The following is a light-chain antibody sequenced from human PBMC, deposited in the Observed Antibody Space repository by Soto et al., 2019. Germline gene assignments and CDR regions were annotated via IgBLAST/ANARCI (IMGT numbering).Light chain of an antibody. CDR2: DAF. J-gene: IGKJ5*01. CDR3: QQRCAWPPIT. CDR1: QSVHTF. V-gene: IGKV3-11*01. Sequence: EIVLTQSPDTLSLSPGETATLSCRASQSVHTFLAWFQQKPGQAPRLLIYDAFNRSTGIPPRFSGSGSGTDFTLTISSLEPECFAFYYCQQRCAWPPITFGQGSRLEMK.